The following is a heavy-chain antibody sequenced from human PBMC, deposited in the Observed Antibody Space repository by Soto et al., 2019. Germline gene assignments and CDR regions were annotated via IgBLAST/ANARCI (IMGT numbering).Heavy chain of an antibody. Sequence: GGSLRLSCAASGFTFSGSAMHWVRQASGKGLEWVGRIRSKANSYATAYAASVKGRFTISRDDSKNTLSLHMNSLRAEDTAVYFCAKDAGSSAYYYDYWGQGTLVTVSS. V-gene: IGHV3-73*01. CDR3: AKDAGSSAYYYDY. CDR1: GFTFSGSA. J-gene: IGHJ4*02. D-gene: IGHD3-22*01. CDR2: IRSKANSYAT.